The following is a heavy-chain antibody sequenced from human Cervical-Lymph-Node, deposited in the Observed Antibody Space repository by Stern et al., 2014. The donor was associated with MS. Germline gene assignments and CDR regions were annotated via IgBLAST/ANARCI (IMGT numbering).Heavy chain of an antibody. V-gene: IGHV4-39*01. Sequence: QLQESGPGLVKPSETLSLTCSVSGGSISSSGYYWGWIRQTPGRGLDWVGSLYHAGNLYYNPSLKSRATISADTSQRQLSLKVPSVTAADTAVYYCARLGILVNAFDIWGQGTVVTVSS. CDR2: LYHAGNL. J-gene: IGHJ3*02. D-gene: IGHD2/OR15-2a*01. CDR3: ARLGILVNAFDI. CDR1: GGSISSSGYY.